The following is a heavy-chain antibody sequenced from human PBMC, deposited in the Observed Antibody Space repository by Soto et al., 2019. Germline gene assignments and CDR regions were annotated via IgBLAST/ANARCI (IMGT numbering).Heavy chain of an antibody. J-gene: IGHJ3*02. V-gene: IGHV5-51*01. CDR1: GYSLTSYW. Sequence: PGESLKISCKGSGYSLTSYWIGWVRQMPGKGLEWMGIIYPGDSDTRYSPSFQGQVTISADKSISTAYLQWSSLKASDTAMYYCARRRNPGIAAAGDAFDIWGQGTMVTVSS. D-gene: IGHD6-13*01. CDR2: IYPGDSDT. CDR3: ARRRNPGIAAAGDAFDI.